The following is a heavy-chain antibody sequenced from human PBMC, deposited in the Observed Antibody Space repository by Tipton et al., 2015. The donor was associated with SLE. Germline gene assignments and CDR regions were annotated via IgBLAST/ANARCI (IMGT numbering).Heavy chain of an antibody. CDR1: GGSFSGYY. V-gene: IGHV4-34*01. D-gene: IGHD6-6*01. J-gene: IGHJ4*02. CDR3: ARDGAARGDFDY. Sequence: TLSLTCAAYGGSFSGYYWSWIRQPPGKGLEWIGEINHSGSTNYNPSLKSRVTISVDTSKNQFSLKLSSVTAADTAVYYCARDGAARGDFDYWGQGTLVTVSS. CDR2: INHSGST.